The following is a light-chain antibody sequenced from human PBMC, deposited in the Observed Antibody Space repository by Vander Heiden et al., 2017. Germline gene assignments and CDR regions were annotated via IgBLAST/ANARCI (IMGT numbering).Light chain of an antibody. CDR2: EAS. CDR3: QQYSVFPST. V-gene: IGKV1-5*03. CDR1: QSISSW. J-gene: IGKJ2*01. Sequence: IQLTPSPSTLSASVGDRVNISCRASQSISSWLAWYQQKSGKAPNLLMYEASTLQSGVPSRFSGSGSGTEFTLTISGLQPDDFATYYCQQYSVFPSTFGQGTKLEIK.